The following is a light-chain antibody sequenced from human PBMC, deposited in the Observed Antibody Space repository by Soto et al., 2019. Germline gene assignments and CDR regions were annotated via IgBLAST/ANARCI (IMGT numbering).Light chain of an antibody. J-gene: IGKJ1*01. CDR3: QHYGGSSWT. CDR1: QSVSNNY. Sequence: EIVLAQSPGTLSLSPGERATLSCRASQSVSNNYLAWYQQKPGQAPRLLIFGASSRATGIPDRFSGSGSGTDFTLTISRLEPEDFALYYCQHYGGSSWTFGQGTKVDIK. V-gene: IGKV3-20*01. CDR2: GAS.